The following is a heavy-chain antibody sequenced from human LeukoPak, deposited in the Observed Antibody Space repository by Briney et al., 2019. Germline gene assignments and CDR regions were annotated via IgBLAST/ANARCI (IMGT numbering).Heavy chain of an antibody. Sequence: GGSLRLSCAASGFTFSRYWMQWVRHAPGKGLAWVSRMNPDGTTISYADSVKGRLTISRDNAKNTLYLQMNSLRAEDTAVYYCARENYNALDVWGQGTTVTVSS. J-gene: IGHJ6*02. CDR1: GFTFSRYW. CDR2: MNPDGTTI. D-gene: IGHD1-1*01. CDR3: ARENYNALDV. V-gene: IGHV3-74*01.